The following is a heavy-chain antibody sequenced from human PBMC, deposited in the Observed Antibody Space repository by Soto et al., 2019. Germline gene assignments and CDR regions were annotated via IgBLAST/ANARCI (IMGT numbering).Heavy chain of an antibody. D-gene: IGHD4-4*01. J-gene: IGHJ6*03. V-gene: IGHV3-11*01. Sequence: GSLRLSCAASGFTFSDYYMSWIRQAPGKGREWVSYISSSGSTIYYADSVKGRFTISRDNAKNSLYLQMNSLRAEDTAVYYCARDYRNYYYYYMDVWGKGTTVTVSS. CDR3: ARDYRNYYYYYMDV. CDR2: ISSSGSTI. CDR1: GFTFSDYY.